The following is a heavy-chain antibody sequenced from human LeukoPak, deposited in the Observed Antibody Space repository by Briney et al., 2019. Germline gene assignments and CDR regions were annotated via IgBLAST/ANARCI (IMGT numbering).Heavy chain of an antibody. CDR2: ISSSSSYI. CDR3: ARDWVTGGGFDY. J-gene: IGHJ4*02. D-gene: IGHD2-21*02. V-gene: IGHV3-21*01. Sequence: GGSLRLSCAASGFTFSSYSMNWVRQAPGKGLEWVSSISSSSSYIYYADSVKGRFTISRDNAKNSLYLQMNSLRAEDTAVYYCARDWVTGGGFDYWGQGTLVTVSS. CDR1: GFTFSSYS.